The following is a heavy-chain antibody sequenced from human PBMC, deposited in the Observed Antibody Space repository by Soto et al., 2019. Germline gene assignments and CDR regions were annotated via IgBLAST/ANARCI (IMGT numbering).Heavy chain of an antibody. D-gene: IGHD2-2*01. J-gene: IGHJ6*02. CDR3: ARDSSLHQPLFYGMDV. CDR1: GLTVSSNY. CDR2: MYSGGST. V-gene: IGHV3-66*01. Sequence: EVQLVESGGGLVQPGGSLRLSCAASGLTVSSNYVSWVRKAPGKGLEWVSVMYSGGSTYYADSVKGRFIISRDNYKNTLYLQMDSLRVEDTAVYYCARDSSLHQPLFYGMDVWGQGTTVTVSS.